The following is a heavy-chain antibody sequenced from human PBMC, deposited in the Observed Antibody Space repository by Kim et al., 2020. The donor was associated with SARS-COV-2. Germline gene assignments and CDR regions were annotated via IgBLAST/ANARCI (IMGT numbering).Heavy chain of an antibody. J-gene: IGHJ2*01. Sequence: SETLSLTCAVYGGSFSGYYWSWIRQPPGKGLEWIGEINHSGSTNYNPSLKSRVTISVDTSKNQFSLKLSSVTAADTAVYYCARGSRNRVTTVTTPRSYWYFDLWGRGTLVTVSS. V-gene: IGHV4-34*01. CDR3: ARGSRNRVTTVTTPRSYWYFDL. D-gene: IGHD4-17*01. CDR1: GGSFSGYY. CDR2: INHSGST.